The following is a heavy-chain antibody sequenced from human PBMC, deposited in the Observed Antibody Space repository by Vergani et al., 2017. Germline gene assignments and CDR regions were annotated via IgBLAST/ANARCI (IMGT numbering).Heavy chain of an antibody. D-gene: IGHD6-13*01. J-gene: IGHJ3*02. CDR1: GGSISSYY. CDR2: IYYSGST. V-gene: IGHV4-59*08. CDR3: ARGPGIAAAGDAFDI. Sequence: QVQLQESGPGLVKPSVTLSLTCTVSGGSISSYYWSWIRQPPGKGLEWIGYIYYSGSTNYNPSLKSRVTISVDTSKNQFSLKLSSVTAADTAVYYCARGPGIAAAGDAFDIWGKGTMVTVSS.